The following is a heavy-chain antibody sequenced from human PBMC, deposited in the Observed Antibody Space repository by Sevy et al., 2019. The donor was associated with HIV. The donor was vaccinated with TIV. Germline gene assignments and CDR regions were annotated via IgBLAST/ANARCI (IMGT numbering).Heavy chain of an antibody. D-gene: IGHD4-17*01. CDR1: GFNFSIYG. V-gene: IGHV3-33*01. Sequence: GGSLRLSCAASGFNFSIYGMHWVRQAPGKGLESVALIWYDGSNKYYVDSVKGRFTIFRDNSKNTVYLQMNSLRAEDTAVYYCARGRDYGNFDYWGQGTLVTVSS. CDR2: IWYDGSNK. J-gene: IGHJ4*02. CDR3: ARGRDYGNFDY.